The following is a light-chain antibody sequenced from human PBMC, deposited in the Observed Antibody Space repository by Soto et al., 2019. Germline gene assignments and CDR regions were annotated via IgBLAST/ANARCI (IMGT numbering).Light chain of an antibody. J-gene: IGKJ2*01. CDR3: QHLDDYPYT. CDR2: SAS. Sequence: DIQLTQSPSFLSASVGDRVTITCRASRDITSYLAWYQQKPGKAPKLLISSASTLQSGVPSRFSGVGSGTQFTLTISSLQPEDSASFYCQHLDDYPYTFGQGTKLEIK. CDR1: RDITSY. V-gene: IGKV1-9*01.